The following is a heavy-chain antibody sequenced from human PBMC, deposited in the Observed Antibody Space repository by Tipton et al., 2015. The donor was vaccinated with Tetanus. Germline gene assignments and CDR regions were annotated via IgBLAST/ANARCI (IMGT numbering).Heavy chain of an antibody. CDR2: VSYSGST. D-gene: IGHD3-3*01. V-gene: IGHV4-61*01. J-gene: IGHJ4*02. CDR3: ARANYDFPKKGPFDS. Sequence: GLVKPSETLSLTCTVSGGSVRSGSYYWNWIRQPPGKGLEWIGYVSYSGSTNSNYSLKSRITIPQDTSKNQFSLRLTSVTAADTAVYYCARANYDFPKKGPFDSWGQGSLVIVSS. CDR1: GGSVRSGSYY.